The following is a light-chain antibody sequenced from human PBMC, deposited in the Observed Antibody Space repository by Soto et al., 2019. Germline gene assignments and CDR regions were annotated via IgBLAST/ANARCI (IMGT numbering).Light chain of an antibody. CDR1: QSVSSN. Sequence: THSPSTLSASVGDTVTVTCRASQSVSSNLTWCQQKPGQAPRLLIYAASSRATGIPDRFSGSGSGTDFTLTISRLEPEDFAVYYCQQYGYSPTFGGGTKVDIK. CDR2: AAS. J-gene: IGKJ4*01. V-gene: IGKV3-20*01. CDR3: QQYGYSPT.